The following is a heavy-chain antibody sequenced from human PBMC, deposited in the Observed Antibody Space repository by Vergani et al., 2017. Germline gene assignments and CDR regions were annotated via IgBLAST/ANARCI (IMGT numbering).Heavy chain of an antibody. J-gene: IGHJ6*03. V-gene: IGHV3-9*01. D-gene: IGHD4-11*01. Sequence: EVQLVESGGGLVQPGRSLRLSCAASGFTFDDYAMHWVRQAPGKGLEWVSGISWNSGSIGYADSVKGRFTNSRDNAKNSLYLQMNSLRAEDTALYYCAKDPNSNYYYYYYMDVWGKGTTVTVSS. CDR3: AKDPNSNYYYYYYMDV. CDR2: ISWNSGSI. CDR1: GFTFDDYA.